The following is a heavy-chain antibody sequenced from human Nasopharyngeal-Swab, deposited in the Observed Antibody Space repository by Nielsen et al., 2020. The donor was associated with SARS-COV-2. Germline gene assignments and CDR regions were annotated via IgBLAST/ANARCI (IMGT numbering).Heavy chain of an antibody. Sequence: SETLSLTCTVSGASIGSYYWSWIRQPPGKGLEWVAYSHYSGSTNYNPSLKSRVTMSVDTSKRQFSLMLTSVTAADTAVYYCARGFDYWGQGTLVTVSS. CDR3: ARGFDY. J-gene: IGHJ4*02. CDR2: SHYSGST. CDR1: GASIGSYY. V-gene: IGHV4-59*08.